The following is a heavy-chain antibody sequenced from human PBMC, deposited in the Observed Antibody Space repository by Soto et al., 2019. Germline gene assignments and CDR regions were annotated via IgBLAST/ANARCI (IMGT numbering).Heavy chain of an antibody. J-gene: IGHJ4*02. V-gene: IGHV4-30-4*01. CDR3: ARGDSSGQQLVPNPRFDY. CDR2: IYYSGGT. CDR1: GGSISSGDYY. D-gene: IGHD6-13*01. Sequence: SETLSLTCTVSGGSISSGDYYWSWIRQPPGKGLEWIGYIYYSGGTYYNPSLKSRVTISVDTSKNQFSLKLSSVTAADTAVYYCARGDSSGQQLVPNPRFDYWGQGTLVTVSS.